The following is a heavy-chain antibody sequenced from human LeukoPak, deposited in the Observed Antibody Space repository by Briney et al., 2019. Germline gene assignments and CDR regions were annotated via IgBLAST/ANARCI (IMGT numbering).Heavy chain of an antibody. D-gene: IGHD2-8*01. CDR3: ARDNVVSPDAFDI. V-gene: IGHV3-48*01. CDR2: ISSSSRTI. CDR1: GFTFSSYS. J-gene: IGHJ3*02. Sequence: GGSLRLSCAASGFTFSSYSMNWVRQAPGKGLEWVSYISSSSRTIYNADSVKGRFTISRDNAKNSLYLQMNSLRAEDTAVYYCARDNVVSPDAFDIWGRGTMVTVSS.